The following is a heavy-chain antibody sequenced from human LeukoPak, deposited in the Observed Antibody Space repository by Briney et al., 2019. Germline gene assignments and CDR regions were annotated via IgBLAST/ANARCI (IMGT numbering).Heavy chain of an antibody. V-gene: IGHV3-48*01. Sequence: PGGSLRLSCAASGFTFSSYSMNWVRQAPGKGLEWVSYISSSCSTIYYADSVKGRFTISRDNAKNSLYLQMNSLRAEDTAVYYCARGLGVPAATFDSWGQGTLVTVSS. CDR2: ISSSCSTI. J-gene: IGHJ4*02. CDR1: GFTFSSYS. CDR3: ARGLGVPAATFDS. D-gene: IGHD2-2*01.